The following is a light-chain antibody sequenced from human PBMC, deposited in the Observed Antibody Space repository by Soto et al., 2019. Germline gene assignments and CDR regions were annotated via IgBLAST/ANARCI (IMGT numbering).Light chain of an antibody. CDR2: GAS. J-gene: IGKJ5*01. CDR1: QSVTSNY. Sequence: EIVLTQSPGTLSLSPGERATLSCRASQSVTSNYLAWYQQKPGQAPRLLIYGASTRATGIADRFSGSGSGTDVTLTISRLEPEDFAIYYCQQYGSSPLFGQGTRLEIK. V-gene: IGKV3-20*01. CDR3: QQYGSSPL.